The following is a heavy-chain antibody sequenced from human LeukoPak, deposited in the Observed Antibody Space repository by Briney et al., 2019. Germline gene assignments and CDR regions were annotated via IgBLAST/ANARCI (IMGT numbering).Heavy chain of an antibody. CDR3: ARGDFDY. V-gene: IGHV3-53*01. Sequence: GGSLRLSCAASGITVSTNYMSWVRQAPGKGLEWVSIAFSDGRTFYADSVKGRFTISRDSSKNTVFLQMNSLRAEDTAVYYCARGDFDYWGQGTPVTVSS. CDR1: GITVSTNY. CDR2: AFSDGRT. J-gene: IGHJ4*02.